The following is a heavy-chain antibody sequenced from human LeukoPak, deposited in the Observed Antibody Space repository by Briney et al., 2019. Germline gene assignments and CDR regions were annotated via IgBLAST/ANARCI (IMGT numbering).Heavy chain of an antibody. D-gene: IGHD3-3*01. CDR2: IYYSGST. Sequence: SETLSLTCTVPGGSISSYYWSWIRQPPGKGLEWIGYIYYSGSTNYNPSLKSRVTISVDTSKNQFSLKLSSVTAADTAVYYCVRLVTIFGVVILYMDVWGKGTTVTVSS. J-gene: IGHJ6*03. V-gene: IGHV4-59*01. CDR3: VRLVTIFGVVILYMDV. CDR1: GGSISSYY.